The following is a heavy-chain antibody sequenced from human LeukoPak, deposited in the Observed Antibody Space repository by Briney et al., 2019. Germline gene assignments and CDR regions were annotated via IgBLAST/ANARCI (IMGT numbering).Heavy chain of an antibody. CDR1: GGSISSSRYY. CDR2: IYYSGST. J-gene: IGHJ4*02. CDR3: ARESSGFDHYFDF. D-gene: IGHD5-12*01. V-gene: IGHV4-31*03. Sequence: PSETLSLTCTVSGGSISSSRYYWSWIRQYPGKGLEWIGNIYYSGSTYYNPSLKRRLTIAVDTSKNQFSLKLNSVTAADTAVYFCARESSGFDHYFDFWGQGTLVTVSS.